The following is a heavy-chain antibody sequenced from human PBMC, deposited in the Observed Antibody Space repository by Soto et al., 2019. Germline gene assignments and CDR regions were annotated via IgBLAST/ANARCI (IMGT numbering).Heavy chain of an antibody. Sequence: PGESLKISCNVSGYNFARTWIIWVRQLPGKGLDWLGIIYPGDSETRYSPSFRGQVTFSVDMSISTAYLQWSSLKTSDIAIYYCARLVGAYDSYFDHWGQGTRVTVSS. V-gene: IGHV5-51*01. J-gene: IGHJ4*02. CDR3: ARLVGAYDSYFDH. CDR1: GYNFARTW. CDR2: IYPGDSET. D-gene: IGHD5-12*01.